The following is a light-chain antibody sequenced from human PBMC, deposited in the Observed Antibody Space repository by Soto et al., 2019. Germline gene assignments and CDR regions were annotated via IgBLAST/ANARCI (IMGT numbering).Light chain of an antibody. CDR2: SND. J-gene: IGLJ2*01. Sequence: QAVVTQAPSASGTPGQRVTISCSGSSSNIGSNTVGWYQQVPGTAPKLLIYSNDQRPSGVPDRFSGSKSGTSASLAIGGLQSEDEADYYCAAWDGSLNGWVFGGGTKVTVL. CDR3: AAWDGSLNGWV. CDR1: SSNIGSNT. V-gene: IGLV1-44*01.